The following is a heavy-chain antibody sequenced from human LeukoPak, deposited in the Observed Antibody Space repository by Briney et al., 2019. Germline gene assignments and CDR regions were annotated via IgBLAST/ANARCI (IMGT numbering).Heavy chain of an antibody. J-gene: IGHJ3*02. D-gene: IGHD3-22*01. CDR3: ARAKTDSSGYYDAFDI. CDR2: ISSSSSYI. Sequence: GGSLRLSCAASGFTFSSYSMNWVRQAPGKGLEWVSSISSSSSYIYYADSVKGRFTISRDNAKNSLYLQMNSLRAEDTAVYYCARAKTDSSGYYDAFDIWGQGTMVTVSS. CDR1: GFTFSSYS. V-gene: IGHV3-21*01.